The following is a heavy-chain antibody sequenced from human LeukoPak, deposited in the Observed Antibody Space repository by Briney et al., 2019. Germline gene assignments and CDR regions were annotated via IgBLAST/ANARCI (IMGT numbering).Heavy chain of an antibody. CDR3: ARSYDAGDYYDSSGYYSPTLD. CDR2: INPNSGGT. CDR1: GYTFTGYY. V-gene: IGHV1-2*02. J-gene: IGHJ4*02. Sequence: GASVKVSCKASGYTFTGYYMHWVRQAPGQGLEWMGWINPNSGGTNYAQKFQGRVTMTRDTSISTAYMELSRLRSDDTAVYYCARSYDAGDYYDSSGYYSPTLDWGQGTLVTVSS. D-gene: IGHD3-22*01.